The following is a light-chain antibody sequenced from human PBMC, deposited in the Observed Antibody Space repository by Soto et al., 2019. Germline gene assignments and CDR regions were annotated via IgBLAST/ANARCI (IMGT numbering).Light chain of an antibody. CDR1: QSVSSY. Sequence: EIVLTQSPATLSLSPGERATLSCRASQSVSSYLAWYQQKPGQAPRLRIYDASNRATGIPARFSGSGSGTDFTLTSSSLEREDFAVYYCQQRSNWQTFGQGNKLEIK. J-gene: IGKJ2*01. V-gene: IGKV3-11*01. CDR2: DAS. CDR3: QQRSNWQT.